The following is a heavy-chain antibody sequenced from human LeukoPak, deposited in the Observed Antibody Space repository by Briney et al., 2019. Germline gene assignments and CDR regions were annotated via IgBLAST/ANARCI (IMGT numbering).Heavy chain of an antibody. J-gene: IGHJ4*02. Sequence: GGSLRLSCAASGFTFSSYGMHWVRQAPGKGLEWVAFIRYDGSNKYYADSVKGRFTISRDNSKNTLYLQMNGLRAEDTAVYYCAKDRAPLDYYDCSGYDYWGQGTLVTVSS. CDR2: IRYDGSNK. V-gene: IGHV3-30*02. CDR1: GFTFSSYG. CDR3: AKDRAPLDYYDCSGYDY. D-gene: IGHD3-22*01.